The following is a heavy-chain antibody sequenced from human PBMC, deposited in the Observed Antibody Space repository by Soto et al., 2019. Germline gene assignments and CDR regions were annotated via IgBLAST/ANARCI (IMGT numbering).Heavy chain of an antibody. CDR3: AKMSDFWGGYHTPYYFDY. CDR2: SSGSGGTT. V-gene: IGHV3-23*01. Sequence: GGSLRLSCAASGFTFDTYAMSWVRQAPGKGLEWVSGSSGSGGTTYYADSVKGRFTISRDSSKNTVYVQMNSLRAEDTAIYYCAKMSDFWGGYHTPYYFDYWGQGT. CDR1: GFTFDTYA. J-gene: IGHJ4*02. D-gene: IGHD3-3*01.